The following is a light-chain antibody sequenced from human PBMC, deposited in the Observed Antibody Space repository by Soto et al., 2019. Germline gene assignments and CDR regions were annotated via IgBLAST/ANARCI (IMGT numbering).Light chain of an antibody. CDR3: QVWGSSSEHVV. CDR2: YDT. CDR1: NIGSKS. J-gene: IGLJ2*01. V-gene: IGLV3-21*04. Sequence: SYELTQPPSVSVAPGKTAWITCGGNNIGSKSVHWYQQKPGQAPVLVIFYDTDRPSGIPERFSGSNSGNTATLTISRVEAGDEADYFCQVWGSSSEHVVFGGGTKLTVL.